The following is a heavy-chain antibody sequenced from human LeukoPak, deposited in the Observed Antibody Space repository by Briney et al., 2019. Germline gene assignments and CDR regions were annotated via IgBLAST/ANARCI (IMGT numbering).Heavy chain of an antibody. J-gene: IGHJ6*03. Sequence: SETLSLTCAVYGGSFSDYYRSWIRQPPGKGLEWIGEINDSGSTYYNPSLRSRVTMSIDTSKNQFSLKLTSVTAADTAVYYCARAYYYYMDVWGKGATVTVSS. CDR2: INDSGST. CDR3: ARAYYYYMDV. CDR1: GGSFSDYY. V-gene: IGHV4-34*01.